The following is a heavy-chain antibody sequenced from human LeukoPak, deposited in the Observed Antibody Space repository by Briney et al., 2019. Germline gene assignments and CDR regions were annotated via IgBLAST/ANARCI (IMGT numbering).Heavy chain of an antibody. CDR3: AELGITMIGGG. J-gene: IGHJ6*03. Sequence: PGGSLRLSCAASGFNFSSYGMHWVRQAPGKGLEWVSYISSSGSTIYYADSVKGRFTISRDNAKNSLYLQMNSLRAEDTAVYYCAELGITMIGGGWGKGTTVTIS. CDR2: ISSSGSTI. D-gene: IGHD3-10*02. V-gene: IGHV3-48*04. CDR1: GFNFSSYG.